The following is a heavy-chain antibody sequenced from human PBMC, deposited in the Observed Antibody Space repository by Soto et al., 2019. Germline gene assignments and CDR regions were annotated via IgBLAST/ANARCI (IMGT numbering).Heavy chain of an antibody. CDR2: IIPVFDTV. V-gene: IGHV1-69*01. Sequence: QEQLVQSGAEVKKSGSSVKVSCKDTGRLFSSYAVSWVRQAPGQGLEWMGGIIPVFDTVYYAQKFQGRVTISADESTNTAHMELSSLRSEDTAMYYCARVGSGYVWFNEFWGQGTLVTVSS. D-gene: IGHD3-22*01. CDR1: GRLFSSYA. CDR3: ARVGSGYVWFNEF. J-gene: IGHJ4*02.